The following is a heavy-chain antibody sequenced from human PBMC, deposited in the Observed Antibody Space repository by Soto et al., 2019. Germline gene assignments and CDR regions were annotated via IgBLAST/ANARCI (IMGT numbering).Heavy chain of an antibody. J-gene: IGHJ2*01. V-gene: IGHV4-59*08. D-gene: IGHD3-22*01. Sequence: QVQLQESGPGLVKPSETLSLTCTVSGGSISSYYWSWIRQPPGKGLEWIGYIYYSGSTNYNPSLKSRVTISVDTSKNQSPLKLSSVTAADSAVYYCARGSTYYYDSRGYYVRQLTHWYFDLWGRGTLVTVSS. CDR3: ARGSTYYYDSRGYYVRQLTHWYFDL. CDR1: GGSISSYY. CDR2: IYYSGST.